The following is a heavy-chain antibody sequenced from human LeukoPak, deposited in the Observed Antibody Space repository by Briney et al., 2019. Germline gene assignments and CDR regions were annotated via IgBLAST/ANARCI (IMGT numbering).Heavy chain of an antibody. CDR1: GFTFGDYA. J-gene: IGHJ4*02. V-gene: IGHV3-49*04. CDR3: TRRSWSSGWYYFDY. D-gene: IGHD6-19*01. Sequence: PRRSLRLSCTASGFTFGDYAMSWVRQAPGKGQEWVGFIRSKAYGGTTEYAASVKGRFTISRDDSKSIAYLQMNSLKTEDTAVYYCTRRSWSSGWYYFDYWGQGTLVTVSS. CDR2: IRSKAYGGTT.